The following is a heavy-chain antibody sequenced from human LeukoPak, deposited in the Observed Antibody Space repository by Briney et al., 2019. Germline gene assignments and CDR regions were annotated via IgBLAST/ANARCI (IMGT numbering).Heavy chain of an antibody. CDR1: GGSISSSSYY. V-gene: IGHV4-39*01. CDR3: ARQEAGDWNFHY. Sequence: SETLSLTCTVSGGSISSSSYYWGWIRQPPGKGLEWIGSIYYSGSTYYNPSLKSRVTISVDTSKNQFSLKLSSVTAADTAVYYCARQEAGDWNFHYWGQGTLVTVSS. D-gene: IGHD1-1*01. CDR2: IYYSGST. J-gene: IGHJ4*02.